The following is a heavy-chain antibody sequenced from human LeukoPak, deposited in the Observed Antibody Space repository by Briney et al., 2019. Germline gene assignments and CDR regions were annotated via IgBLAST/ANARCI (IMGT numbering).Heavy chain of an antibody. J-gene: IGHJ5*02. CDR1: GGSISSGDYY. Sequence: TSETLSLTCTVSGGSISSGDYYWSRIRQPPGKGLEWIGYIYYSGSTYYNPSLKSRVTISVDTSKNQFSLKLSSVTAADTAVYYCARDSGHTMMMTGIDPWGQGTLVTVSS. CDR2: IYYSGST. CDR3: ARDSGHTMMMTGIDP. V-gene: IGHV4-30-4*01. D-gene: IGHD3-22*01.